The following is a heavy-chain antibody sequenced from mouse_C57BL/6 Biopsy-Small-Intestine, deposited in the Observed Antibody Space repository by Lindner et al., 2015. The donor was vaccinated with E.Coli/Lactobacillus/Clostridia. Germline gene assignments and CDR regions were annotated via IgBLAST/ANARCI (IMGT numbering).Heavy chain of an antibody. J-gene: IGHJ3*01. CDR2: ISYSGST. Sequence: QLQESGPGMVKPSQSLSLTCTVTGYSITSGYDWHWIRHFPGNKLEWMGYISYSGSTNYNPSLKSRISITHDTSKNHFFLKLNSVTTEDTATYYCARGASWFAYWGQGTLVTVSA. CDR1: GYSITSGYD. CDR3: ARGASWFAY. D-gene: IGHD3-1*01. V-gene: IGHV3-1*01.